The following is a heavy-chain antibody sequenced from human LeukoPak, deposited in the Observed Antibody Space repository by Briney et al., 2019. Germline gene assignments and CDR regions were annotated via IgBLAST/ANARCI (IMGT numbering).Heavy chain of an antibody. CDR3: ARGTGAPNYFDY. CDR1: GYTFTGYY. J-gene: IGHJ4*02. V-gene: IGHV1-2*02. D-gene: IGHD7-27*01. CDR2: INPNGGGT. Sequence: ASVKVSCKASGYTFTGYYIHWVRQAPGQGLEWMVWINPNGGGTNYAQKFQGRVAVTRDSSISTAYMELSGLTSDDTAVFYCARGTGAPNYFDYWGQGTLVTVSS.